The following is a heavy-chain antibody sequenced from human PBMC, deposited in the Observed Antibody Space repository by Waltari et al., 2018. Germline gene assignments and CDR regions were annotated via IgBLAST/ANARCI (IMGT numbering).Heavy chain of an antibody. CDR1: GGSISSGSYY. CDR2: IYTSGST. D-gene: IGHD6-13*01. J-gene: IGHJ4*02. Sequence: QVQLQESGPGLVKPSQTLSLTCTVSGGSISSGSYYWSWIRQPAGKGLEWIGRIYTSGSTNYNPSLKSRVTISVDTSKNQFSLKLSSVTAADTAVYYCARVLKAAAGLFDYWGQGTLVTVSS. V-gene: IGHV4-61*02. CDR3: ARVLKAAAGLFDY.